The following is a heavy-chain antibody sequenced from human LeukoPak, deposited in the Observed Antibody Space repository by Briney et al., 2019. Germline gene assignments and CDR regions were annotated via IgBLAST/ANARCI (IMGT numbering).Heavy chain of an antibody. CDR2: INGPGDNP. Sequence: GGSLRLSCAASGYAFSSHGLTWIRQAPGKGLEWGSTINGPGDNPNYAETVKGRFTISRDNSKNTLSLQMHSLRAEDTAIYYCAKVSVCYGCYLDFWGQGTLVTVS. J-gene: IGHJ4*02. CDR1: GYAFSSHG. D-gene: IGHD3-16*01. CDR3: AKVSVCYGCYLDF. V-gene: IGHV3-23*01.